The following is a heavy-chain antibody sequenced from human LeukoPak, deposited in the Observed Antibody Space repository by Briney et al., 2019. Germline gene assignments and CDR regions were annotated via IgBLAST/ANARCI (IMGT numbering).Heavy chain of an antibody. V-gene: IGHV3-21*01. CDR2: ISSSSSYI. Sequence: PGGSLRLSCAASGFTFSSYSMNWVRQAPGKGLEWVSFISSSSSYIFYADSVKGRFTISRDNAKNSLYLQMNSLRAEDTALYYCARERNTAMAGFDYWGQGTLVTVSS. D-gene: IGHD5-18*01. J-gene: IGHJ4*02. CDR1: GFTFSSYS. CDR3: ARERNTAMAGFDY.